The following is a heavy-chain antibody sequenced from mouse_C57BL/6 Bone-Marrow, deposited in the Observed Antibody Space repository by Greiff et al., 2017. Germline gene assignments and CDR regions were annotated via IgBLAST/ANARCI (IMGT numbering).Heavy chain of an antibody. Sequence: VKLMESGAELARPGASVKLSCKASGYTFTSYGISWVKQRTGQGLEWIGEIYPRSGNTYYTEKFKGKATLTADKSSSTAYMELRSLTSEDPAVYFWARQLRLRSGAMDYWGQGTSVTVSS. CDR2: IYPRSGNT. CDR1: GYTFTSYG. D-gene: IGHD3-2*02. V-gene: IGHV1-81*01. J-gene: IGHJ4*01. CDR3: ARQLRLRSGAMDY.